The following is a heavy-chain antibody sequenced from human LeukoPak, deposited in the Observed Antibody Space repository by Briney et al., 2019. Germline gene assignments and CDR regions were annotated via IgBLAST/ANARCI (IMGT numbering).Heavy chain of an antibody. V-gene: IGHV1-18*04. CDR2: ISAYNGNT. D-gene: IGHD3-3*01. CDR1: GYTFTDYY. Sequence: GASVKVSCKASGYTFTDYYMHWVRQAPGQGLEWMGWISAYNGNTNYAQKLQGRVTMTTDTSTSTAYMELRSLRSDDTAVYYCARQFLEWFYGEWRLNYMDVWGKGTTVTVSS. CDR3: ARQFLEWFYGEWRLNYMDV. J-gene: IGHJ6*03.